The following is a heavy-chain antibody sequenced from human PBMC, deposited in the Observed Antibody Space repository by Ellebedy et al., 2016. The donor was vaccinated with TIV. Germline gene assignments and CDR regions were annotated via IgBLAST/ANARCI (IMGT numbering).Heavy chain of an antibody. V-gene: IGHV3-21*01. D-gene: IGHD2-15*01. CDR2: VSPSSTYI. CDR3: ARALDFCTGRTCYSYYFDY. Sequence: GESLKISCAASGFTFDSYTMNWVRQAPGKGLEWVSSVSPSSTYIYYADSVRGRFTISRDNAKNSVYLQMNSLRAEDTAVYYCARALDFCTGRTCYSYYFDYWGQGTLVTVSS. CDR1: GFTFDSYT. J-gene: IGHJ4*02.